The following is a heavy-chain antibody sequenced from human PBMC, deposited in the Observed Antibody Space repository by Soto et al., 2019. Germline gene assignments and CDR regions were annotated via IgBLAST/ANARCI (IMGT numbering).Heavy chain of an antibody. J-gene: IGHJ3*02. CDR3: ARDLNQLYCSSTSCPWAFDI. Sequence: PGGSLSLSCAASGFPFRSYIMNWVRQAPGKGLEWVSSISSSSSYIYYADSVKGRFTISRDNAKNSLYLQMNSLRAEDTAVYYCARDLNQLYCSSTSCPWAFDIWGQGTMVTVSS. V-gene: IGHV3-21*01. CDR1: GFPFRSYI. D-gene: IGHD2-2*01. CDR2: ISSSSSYI.